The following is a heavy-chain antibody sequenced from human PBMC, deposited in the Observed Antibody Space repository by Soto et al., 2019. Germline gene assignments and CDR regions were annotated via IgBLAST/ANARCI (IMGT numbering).Heavy chain of an antibody. CDR1: YTFTSYG. CDR2: ISAYNGNT. J-gene: IGHJ3*02. CDR3: ARSEWLLDAFDI. Sequence: YTFTSYGISWVRQAPGQGLEWMGWISAYNGNTNYAQKLQGRVTMTTDTSTSTAYMELRSLRSDDTAVYYCARSEWLLDAFDIWGQGTMVTVSS. V-gene: IGHV1-18*01. D-gene: IGHD3-3*01.